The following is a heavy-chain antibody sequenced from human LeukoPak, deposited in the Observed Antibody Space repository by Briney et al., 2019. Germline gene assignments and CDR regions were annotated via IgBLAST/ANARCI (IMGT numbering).Heavy chain of an antibody. CDR3: AKDLGS. Sequence: LDWGAASRGRGGSTYYADSVKGRFTISRDNSKTTLYLQMNSLRAEDTAVYYCAKDLGSWGQGTLVTVSS. D-gene: IGHD7-27*01. V-gene: IGHV3-23*01. CDR2: SRGRGGST. J-gene: IGHJ4*02.